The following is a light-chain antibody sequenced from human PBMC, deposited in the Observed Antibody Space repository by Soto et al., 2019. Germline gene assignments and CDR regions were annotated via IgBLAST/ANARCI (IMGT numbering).Light chain of an antibody. CDR3: SSYTSRHTWV. Sequence: QSALTQPASVSGSPGQSITISCTGSSSDVGGYNYVSWYQQPPGKAPQVLIYEVSNRPSGVSNRFSGSTSGNTASLTISGLQADDEADYYGSSYTSRHTWVFGGGTKLTVL. CDR1: SSDVGGYNY. CDR2: EVS. V-gene: IGLV2-14*01. J-gene: IGLJ2*01.